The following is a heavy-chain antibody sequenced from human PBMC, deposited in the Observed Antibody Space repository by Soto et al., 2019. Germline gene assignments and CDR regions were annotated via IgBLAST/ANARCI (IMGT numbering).Heavy chain of an antibody. CDR1: GASISKFY. J-gene: IGHJ5*02. V-gene: IGHV4-4*07. CDR2: VYATGTT. Sequence: ETLSVTCHFSGASISKFYWAWIRKTAGNGLEWMGRVYATGTTDYNPSLRSRVAMSVDISKKTFSLRLRSVTGADSGVYYCVRDGSKSLRDWFDPWGQGILVTVYS. CDR3: VRDGSKSLRDWFDP.